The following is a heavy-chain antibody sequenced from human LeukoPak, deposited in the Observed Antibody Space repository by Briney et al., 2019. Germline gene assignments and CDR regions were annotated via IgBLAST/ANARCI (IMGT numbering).Heavy chain of an antibody. CDR3: ARANYDILTGYHVDY. V-gene: IGHV4-59*01. CDR2: IYYSGST. Sequence: SGTLSLTCTVSGGSISSYYWSWIRQPPGKGLEWIGYIYYSGSTNYNPSLKSRVTISVDTSKNQFSLKLSSVTAADTAVYYCARANYDILTGYHVDYWGQGTLVTVSS. CDR1: GGSISSYY. D-gene: IGHD3-9*01. J-gene: IGHJ4*02.